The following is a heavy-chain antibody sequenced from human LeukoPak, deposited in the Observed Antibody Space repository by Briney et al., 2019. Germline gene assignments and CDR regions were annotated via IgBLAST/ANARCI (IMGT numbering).Heavy chain of an antibody. D-gene: IGHD6-25*01. J-gene: IGHJ4*02. CDR1: GYNFTDYY. CDR2: ISPKSGAS. V-gene: IGHV1-2*02. Sequence: ASMKVSCKASGYNFTDYYIHWVRQAPGQGLEWMGWISPKSGASIYAQKFQGRVTLSRATSINTAYMELSRVTSDDTALYYCARDAAETVNMYYFDFWGQGAQVIVSS. CDR3: ARDAAETVNMYYFDF.